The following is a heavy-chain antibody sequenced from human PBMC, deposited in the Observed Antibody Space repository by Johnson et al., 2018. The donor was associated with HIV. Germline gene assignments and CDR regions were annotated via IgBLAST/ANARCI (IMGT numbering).Heavy chain of an antibody. CDR3: ARARITILGVVLGADAFDI. J-gene: IGHJ3*02. V-gene: IGHV3-64*01. CDR1: GFTFNSYA. CDR2: ITSNGGST. D-gene: IGHD3-3*01. Sequence: VQLVESGGGVVQPGGSLRLSCAASGFTFNSYAMHWVRQAPGKGLEYVSAITSNGGSTYYANSVKGRFTISRDNCKNTLYLQMGGLRAEDMAVYYCARARITILGVVLGADAFDIWGKGTMVTVSS.